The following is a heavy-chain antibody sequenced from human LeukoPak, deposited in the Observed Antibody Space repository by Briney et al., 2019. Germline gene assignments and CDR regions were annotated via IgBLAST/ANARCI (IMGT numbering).Heavy chain of an antibody. J-gene: IGHJ5*02. CDR3: ASKPIVPASQGHYFDT. D-gene: IGHD2-2*01. CDR1: GASVRSHY. Sequence: SETLSLTCTVSGASVRSHYWSWIRQPPGKGLEWIGNVFHNGDSSFAPSPTSRVTMSVDTSENQFSLNLNSVTAADTAVYYCASKPIVPASQGHYFDTWGQGILVTVSS. CDR2: VFHNGDS. V-gene: IGHV4-59*02.